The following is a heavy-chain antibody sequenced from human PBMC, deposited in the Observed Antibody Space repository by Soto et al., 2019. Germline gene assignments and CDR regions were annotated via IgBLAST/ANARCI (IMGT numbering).Heavy chain of an antibody. Sequence: PGGSQRLSCAASGFTFSDYYRSWIRQAPGKGLEWVSHISSSGGYTNYADSVKGRFTISRDNAKNSLYLQMNSLRAEDTAVYYCARDMGYCSSTSCYIFDSWGQGTLVTVSS. CDR3: ARDMGYCSSTSCYIFDS. D-gene: IGHD2-2*02. CDR1: GFTFSDYY. V-gene: IGHV3-11*05. CDR2: ISSSGGYT. J-gene: IGHJ4*02.